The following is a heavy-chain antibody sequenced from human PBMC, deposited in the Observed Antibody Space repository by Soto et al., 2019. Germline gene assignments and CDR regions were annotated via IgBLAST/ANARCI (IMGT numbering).Heavy chain of an antibody. V-gene: IGHV4-31*03. CDR2: IYYSGST. Sequence: QVQLQESGPGLVKPSQTLSLTCTVSGGSISSGGYYWSWIRQHPGKVLEWIGYIYYSGSTYYNPSLKSRVTISVDTSKNQFSLKLRSVTAADTAVYYCARGRGYFDSSGYHKPGDFDYWGQGTLVTVSS. J-gene: IGHJ4*02. D-gene: IGHD3-22*01. CDR1: GGSISSGGYY. CDR3: ARGRGYFDSSGYHKPGDFDY.